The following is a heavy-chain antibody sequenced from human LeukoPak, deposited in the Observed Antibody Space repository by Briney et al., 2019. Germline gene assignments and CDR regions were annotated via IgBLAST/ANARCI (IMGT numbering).Heavy chain of an antibody. V-gene: IGHV1-69*13. CDR3: ARLEVSGNDGYAFDI. J-gene: IGHJ3*02. Sequence: SVKVSCKASGGTFSSYAISWVRQAPGQGLEWMRGIIPIFGTANYAQKFQGRVTITADESTSTAYIELSSLRSEDTAVYYCARLEVSGNDGYAFDIWGQGTMVTVSS. D-gene: IGHD1-1*01. CDR2: IIPIFGTA. CDR1: GGTFSSYA.